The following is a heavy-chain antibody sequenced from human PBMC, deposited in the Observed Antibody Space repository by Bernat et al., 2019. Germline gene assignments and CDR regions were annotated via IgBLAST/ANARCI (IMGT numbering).Heavy chain of an antibody. CDR1: GFTFSSYA. D-gene: IGHD7-27*01. V-gene: IGHV3-23*01. CDR2: ISGSGGST. J-gene: IGHJ4*02. Sequence: EVQLSESGGGLVQPGGSLRLSCAASGFTFSSYAMNWVRQAPGKGLEWVSGISGSGGSTNYADSVKGRFTISRDNSKNTVYLQMNNLRGEDTAVYYCAKDRANWAVDYWGQGTLVTVSS. CDR3: AKDRANWAVDY.